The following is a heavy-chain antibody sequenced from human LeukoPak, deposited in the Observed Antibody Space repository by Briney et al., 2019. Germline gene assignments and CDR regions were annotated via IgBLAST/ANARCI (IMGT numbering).Heavy chain of an antibody. CDR3: AVSTSLYNWFDP. Sequence: GGSPRLSCVAAGFAFNEMNWVRQAPGKGLEWVSYISSSGSTIYHADSVKGRFTISRDNAKNSLYLQMNSLRAEDTAVYYCAVSTSLYNWFDPWGQGTLVTVSS. J-gene: IGHJ5*02. CDR2: ISSSGSTI. CDR1: GFAFNE. V-gene: IGHV3-48*03. D-gene: IGHD2-2*01.